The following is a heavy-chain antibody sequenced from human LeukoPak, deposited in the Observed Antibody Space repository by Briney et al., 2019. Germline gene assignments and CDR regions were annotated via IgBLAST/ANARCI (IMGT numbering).Heavy chain of an antibody. CDR1: GGTFSSYA. Sequence: SVKVSCKASGGTFSSYAISWVRQAPGQGLEWMGGIIPIFGTANYAQKFQGRVTITTDESTSTAYMELSSLRSEDTAVYYCAGAEQQQREYYYYYMDVWGKGTTVTVSS. J-gene: IGHJ6*03. CDR2: IIPIFGTA. D-gene: IGHD6-13*01. CDR3: AGAEQQQREYYYYYMDV. V-gene: IGHV1-69*05.